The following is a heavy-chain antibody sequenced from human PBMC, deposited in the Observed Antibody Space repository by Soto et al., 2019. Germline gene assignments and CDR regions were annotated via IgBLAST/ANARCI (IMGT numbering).Heavy chain of an antibody. CDR1: GFTFSNAW. CDR3: TTCMVRGGKARNTVDY. CDR2: IKSKTDGGTT. J-gene: IGHJ4*02. D-gene: IGHD3-10*01. V-gene: IGHV3-15*01. Sequence: EVQLVESGGGLVKPGGSLRLSCAASGFTFSNAWMSWVRQAPGKGLEWVGRIKSKTDGGTTDYAAPVKGRFTISRDDSKNTLYLQMNSLKTEDTAVYYGTTCMVRGGKARNTVDYWGQGTLVTVSS.